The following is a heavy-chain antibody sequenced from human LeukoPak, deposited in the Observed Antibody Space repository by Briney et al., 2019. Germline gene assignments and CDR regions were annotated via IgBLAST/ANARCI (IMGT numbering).Heavy chain of an antibody. D-gene: IGHD6-13*01. V-gene: IGHV3-15*01. CDR3: TTGSEQQLVPYFDY. CDR1: GFTFSNAW. J-gene: IGHJ4*02. Sequence: GGSLRLSCAASGFTFSNAWMSWVRQAPGKGLEWVGRIKSKTDGGTTDYAAPVKGRFTISRDDSKNTLYLQMNSLKTEDTAVYYCTTGSEQQLVPYFDYWGQGTLVTVSS. CDR2: IKSKTDGGTT.